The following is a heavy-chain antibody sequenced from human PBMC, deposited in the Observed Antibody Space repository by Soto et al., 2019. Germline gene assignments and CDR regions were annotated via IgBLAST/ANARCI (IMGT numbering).Heavy chain of an antibody. J-gene: IGHJ3*02. Sequence: PSETLSLTCAVYGGSFSGYYWSWIRQPPGKGLEWIGYIYHSGSTYYNPSLKSRVTISVDRSKNQFSLKLSSVTAADTAVYYCARQGWGGNAFDIRGQGSMVTGSS. D-gene: IGHD1-26*01. CDR1: GGSFSGYY. CDR2: IYHSGST. V-gene: IGHV4-34*01. CDR3: ARQGWGGNAFDI.